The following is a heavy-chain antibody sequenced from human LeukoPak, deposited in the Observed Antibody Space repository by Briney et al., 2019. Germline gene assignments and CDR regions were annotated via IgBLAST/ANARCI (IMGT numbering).Heavy chain of an antibody. CDR2: IRYDGSNK. V-gene: IGHV3-30*02. Sequence: GGSLRLSCAASGFTFGSYGMHWVRQAPGKGLEWVAFIRYDGSNKYYADSVKGRFTISRDNSKNTLFLQMNSLRAEDTAVYYCAKVIPVRYSKGAYYFDYWGQGTLVTVSS. CDR1: GFTFGSYG. CDR3: AKVIPVRYSKGAYYFDY. J-gene: IGHJ4*02. D-gene: IGHD2-15*01.